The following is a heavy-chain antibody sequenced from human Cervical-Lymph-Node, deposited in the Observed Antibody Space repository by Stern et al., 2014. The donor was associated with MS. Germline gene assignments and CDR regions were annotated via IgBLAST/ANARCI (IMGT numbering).Heavy chain of an antibody. CDR2: VSHDGSNQ. J-gene: IGHJ6*02. CDR1: GFTLNGYA. V-gene: IGHV3-30-3*01. Sequence: VQLVESGGGVVQPGRSLRLSCAASGFTLNGYALHWVRQAPGRGLEWVAAVSHDGSNQYYGDSVKGRFTISRDRSKNTLYLQMNSLRVEDTAVYYCARAPDGMDVWGQGTTVTVSS. CDR3: ARAPDGMDV.